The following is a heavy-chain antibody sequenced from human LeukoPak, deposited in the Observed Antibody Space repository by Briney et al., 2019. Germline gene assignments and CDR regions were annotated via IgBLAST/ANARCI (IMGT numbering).Heavy chain of an antibody. J-gene: IGHJ3*02. D-gene: IGHD3-3*01. CDR3: ARVFRPSLTVFIIRGAFDI. CDR1: EFTFSSYW. V-gene: IGHV3-74*01. CDR2: IKTDGRST. Sequence: GGSLRLSCAASEFTFSSYWMHWVRQAPGKGLVWVPHIKTDGRSTSYADPVKGRFTISRDNDKNSLYLQMNSLRVEDTAVYYCARVFRPSLTVFIIRGAFDIWGQGTMVTVSS.